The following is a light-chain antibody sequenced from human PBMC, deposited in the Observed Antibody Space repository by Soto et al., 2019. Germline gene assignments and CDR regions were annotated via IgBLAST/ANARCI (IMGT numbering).Light chain of an antibody. V-gene: IGKV3D-20*02. CDR1: QSVSSSY. CDR2: GAS. CDR3: QQRYNWPVT. J-gene: IGKJ5*01. Sequence: EIVVTQSPGTLSLSPGEGATLSCRASQSVSSSYLAWYQQKPGQAPRLLIYGASNRATGIPDRFSGSGSGTDFTLTISSLEPEDFSVYYCQQRYNWPVTFGQGTRLEIK.